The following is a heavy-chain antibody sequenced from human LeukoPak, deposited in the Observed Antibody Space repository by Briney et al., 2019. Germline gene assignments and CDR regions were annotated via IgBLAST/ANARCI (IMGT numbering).Heavy chain of an antibody. CDR2: IDPSDSYT. J-gene: IGHJ1*01. CDR3: ARYGGYCSSGSCYTEYFQH. Sequence: GESLKISCKGSGYSFTSYWISWVRQMPGKGLEWMGRIDPSDSYTNYSPSFQGHVTISADKSISTAYLQWSSLKASDTAMYYCARYGGYCSSGSCYTEYFQHWGQGTLVTVSS. D-gene: IGHD2-15*01. V-gene: IGHV5-10-1*01. CDR1: GYSFTSYW.